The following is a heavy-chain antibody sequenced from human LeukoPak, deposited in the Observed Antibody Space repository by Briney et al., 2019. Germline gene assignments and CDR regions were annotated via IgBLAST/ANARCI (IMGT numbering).Heavy chain of an antibody. CDR3: AAQGAAAGLNWFDP. CDR1: GYIFTDYY. J-gene: IGHJ5*02. Sequence: ASVKVSCKASGYIFTDYYMHWVRQAPGQELGWMGRINPNSGGTNYAQKFQGRVTMTRDTSISTAYMELSRLRSDDTAVYYCAAQGAAAGLNWFDPWGQGTLVTVSS. D-gene: IGHD6-13*01. V-gene: IGHV1-2*06. CDR2: INPNSGGT.